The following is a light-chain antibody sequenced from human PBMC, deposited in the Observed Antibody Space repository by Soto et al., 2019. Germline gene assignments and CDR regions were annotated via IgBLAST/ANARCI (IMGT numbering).Light chain of an antibody. V-gene: IGLV2-8*01. J-gene: IGLJ1*01. CDR2: EVS. Sequence: QSVLTQPPSASGSPGQSVTISCTGTSSDVGGYNYVSWYQQHPGKAPKLMIYEVSKRPSGVPDRFSGSKSGNTASLTVSGLQAEEEADYFCCSYAGTVAYVFGTGNKVTVL. CDR3: CSYAGTVAYV. CDR1: SSDVGGYNY.